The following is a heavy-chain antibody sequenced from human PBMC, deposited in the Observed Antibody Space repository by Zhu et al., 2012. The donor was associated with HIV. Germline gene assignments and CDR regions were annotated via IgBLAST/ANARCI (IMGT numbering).Heavy chain of an antibody. CDR2: IYYSGST. D-gene: IGHD1-26*01. Sequence: QVQLQESGPGLVKPSQTLSLTCTVSGGSISSGDYYWSWIRQPPGKGLEWIGYIYYSGSTSYNPSLKSRITISVDTSKNQFSLKLSSVTAADAAVYYCARGVGGSYFRYFQHWGQGTLVTVSS. J-gene: IGHJ1*01. CDR3: ARGVGGSYFRYFQH. CDR1: GGSISSGDYY. V-gene: IGHV4-30-4*08.